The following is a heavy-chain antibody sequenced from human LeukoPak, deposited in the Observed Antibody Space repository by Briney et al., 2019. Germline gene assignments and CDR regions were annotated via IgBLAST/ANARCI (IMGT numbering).Heavy chain of an antibody. CDR3: ASLGYFSSTSCYSHWFDP. V-gene: IGHV3-48*01. Sequence: PGGSLRLTCAASGFTFSSYSMNWVRQAPGKGLEWISYSSSSSSTIYYADSVKGRFTISRDNAKNSLYLQMNSLRAEDTAVYYCASLGYFSSTSCYSHWFDPWGQGTLVTVSS. CDR1: GFTFSSYS. D-gene: IGHD2-2*01. CDR2: SSSSSSTI. J-gene: IGHJ5*02.